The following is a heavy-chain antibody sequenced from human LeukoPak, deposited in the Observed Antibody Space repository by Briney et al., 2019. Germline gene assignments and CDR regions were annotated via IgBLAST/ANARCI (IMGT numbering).Heavy chain of an antibody. CDR1: GGTFRTSA. Sequence: SVKISCKASGGTFRTSAISWVRQAPGQGLQWMGGIIPLLGAVDLAQEFQGRVTITADESTKTSYMEVNSLTSEDTATYYCAKGGHSSSWQYQYFYYMDVWGSGTTVTVSS. V-gene: IGHV1-69*13. CDR2: IIPLLGAV. D-gene: IGHD6-13*01. CDR3: AKGGHSSSWQYQYFYYMDV. J-gene: IGHJ6*03.